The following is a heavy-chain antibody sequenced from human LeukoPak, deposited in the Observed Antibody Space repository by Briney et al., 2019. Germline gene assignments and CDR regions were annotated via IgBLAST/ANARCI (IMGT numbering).Heavy chain of an antibody. J-gene: IGHJ4*02. V-gene: IGHV4-59*12. CDR3: ARRAGDGYTEGLFAY. Sequence: PSETLSLTCTVSGGSISSYYWSWIRQPPGKGLEWIGYIYYSGSTNYNPSLKSRVTISVDTSKNQFSLKLSSVTAADTAVYYCARRAGDGYTEGLFAYWGQGTLVTVSS. CDR1: GGSISSYY. D-gene: IGHD5-24*01. CDR2: IYYSGST.